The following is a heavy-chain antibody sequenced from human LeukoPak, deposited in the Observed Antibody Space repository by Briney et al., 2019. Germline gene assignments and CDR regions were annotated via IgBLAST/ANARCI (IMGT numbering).Heavy chain of an antibody. V-gene: IGHV1-2*02. Sequence: ASVKVSCKASGGTFSSYAISWVRQAPGQGLEWMGGINPNSGGTNYAQKFQGRVTMTRDTSISTAYMELSRLRSDDTAVYYCARDPVAFDIWGQGTMVTVSS. J-gene: IGHJ3*02. CDR2: INPNSGGT. CDR1: GGTFSSYA. CDR3: ARDPVAFDI.